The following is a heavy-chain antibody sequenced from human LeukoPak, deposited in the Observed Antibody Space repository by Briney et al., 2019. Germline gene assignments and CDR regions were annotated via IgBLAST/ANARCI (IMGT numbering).Heavy chain of an antibody. CDR2: ILAYNGNT. CDR1: GYTFTSYG. CDR3: ARGGTYSRGLLVY. Sequence: ASVKVSCKASGYTFTSYGISWVRQAPRQGVEWMGWILAYNGNTNYAQKFQVKGTMTTDTSTSTAYMELRSLRSDDTDIYYCARGGTYSRGLLVYWGQGTLVTVSS. J-gene: IGHJ4*02. D-gene: IGHD1-26*01. V-gene: IGHV1-18*01.